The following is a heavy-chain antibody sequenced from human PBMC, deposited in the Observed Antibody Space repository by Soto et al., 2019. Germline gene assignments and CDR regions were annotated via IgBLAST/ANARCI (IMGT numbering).Heavy chain of an antibody. D-gene: IGHD6-19*01. Sequence: QVHLVESGGGVVQPGRSLRLSCAASGFTFSSYGMHWVRQAPGKGLEWVAVIWYDGSNKYYADSGKGGFTISRDNSRITLYRQMNSLRAEDTAVYYGARGAPQYSSGWSGGLDVWGQGTTVTVSS. CDR1: GFTFSSYG. J-gene: IGHJ6*02. CDR3: ARGAPQYSSGWSGGLDV. V-gene: IGHV3-33*01. CDR2: IWYDGSNK.